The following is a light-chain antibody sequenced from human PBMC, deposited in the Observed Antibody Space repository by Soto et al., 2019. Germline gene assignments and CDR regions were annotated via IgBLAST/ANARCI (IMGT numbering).Light chain of an antibody. CDR1: QSVSSY. J-gene: IGKJ2*01. CDR2: DAS. V-gene: IGKV3-11*01. Sequence: EIVLTQSPATLSLSPGERATLSCRASQSVSSYLAWYQQKPGQAPRLLIYDASNRATGITARFSGSGSGTDFTLTISSLEPEDFAVYYCQQRSNWPPYTFGQGTKVDIK. CDR3: QQRSNWPPYT.